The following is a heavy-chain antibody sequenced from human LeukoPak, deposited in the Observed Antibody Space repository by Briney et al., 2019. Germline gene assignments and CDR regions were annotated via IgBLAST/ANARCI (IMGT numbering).Heavy chain of an antibody. CDR2: INPNTGAT. D-gene: IGHD6-19*01. V-gene: IGHV1-2*02. CDR1: GYTFTDYY. Sequence: ASVKVSCKASGYTFTDYYMQWVRQAPGQGLEWMGWINPNTGATSYAQKFQGRVTMTRDTSINTAYVELSRLRGDDTAVYYCVRSGAVAGSRGYYYFYYYMDVWAKGTTVTISS. CDR3: VRSGAVAGSRGYYYFYYYMDV. J-gene: IGHJ6*03.